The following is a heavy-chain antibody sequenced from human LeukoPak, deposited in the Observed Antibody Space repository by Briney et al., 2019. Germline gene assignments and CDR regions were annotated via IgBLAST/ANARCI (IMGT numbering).Heavy chain of an antibody. D-gene: IGHD2-21*01. V-gene: IGHV4-61*02. Sequence: SETLSLTCTVSSGSISGNDLYWNWIRQAAGKGLEWIGRVHSGGTTNYNPSLAGRVTVSVDRSKNQFSLKMSSVTAADTAVYYCARTYCDTSTCYRFDSWGQGILVTVSS. CDR1: SGSISGNDLY. J-gene: IGHJ4*02. CDR2: VHSGGTT. CDR3: ARTYCDTSTCYRFDS.